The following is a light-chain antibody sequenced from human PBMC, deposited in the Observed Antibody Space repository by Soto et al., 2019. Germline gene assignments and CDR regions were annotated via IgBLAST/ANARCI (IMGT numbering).Light chain of an antibody. J-gene: IGKJ4*01. Sequence: EVLMTQSPATVSVSPGERATLSCRASQSISTNVAWYQQKPGQALRLLIYDASTRATGISARFSGSGSGTEFTLTISSLQSEDFAIYYCQQYNNWPPLTFGGGTNVEI. CDR1: QSISTN. V-gene: IGKV3-15*01. CDR3: QQYNNWPPLT. CDR2: DAS.